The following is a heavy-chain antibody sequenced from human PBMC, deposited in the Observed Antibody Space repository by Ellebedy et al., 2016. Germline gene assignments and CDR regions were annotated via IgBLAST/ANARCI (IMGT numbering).Heavy chain of an antibody. V-gene: IGHV1-69*04. D-gene: IGHD3-3*01. CDR3: ANFRWGDYDFWSGYRADY. Sequence: ASVKVSCKASGGTFSSYAISWVRQAPGQGLEWMGRIIPILGIANYAQKFQGRVTITADKSTSTAYMELSSLRSEDTAVYYCANFRWGDYDFWSGYRADYWGQGTLVTVSS. CDR2: IIPILGIA. CDR1: GGTFSSYA. J-gene: IGHJ4*02.